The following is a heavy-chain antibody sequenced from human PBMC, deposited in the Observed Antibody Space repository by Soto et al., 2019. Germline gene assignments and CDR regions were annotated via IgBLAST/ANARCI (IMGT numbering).Heavy chain of an antibody. CDR2: IRSSSSYI. CDR1: GFTFSSYS. CDR3: AGLEKDDAFYI. J-gene: IGHJ3*02. Sequence: GGSLRLSCAASGFTFSSYSMNWVRQAQGKGLEWVASIRSSSSYIYYADSVKGRCTISRDNAKNSLYLQMISLRAEETAVCSCAGLEKDDAFYIWGQGTMVTVSS. D-gene: IGHD5-12*01. V-gene: IGHV3-21*01.